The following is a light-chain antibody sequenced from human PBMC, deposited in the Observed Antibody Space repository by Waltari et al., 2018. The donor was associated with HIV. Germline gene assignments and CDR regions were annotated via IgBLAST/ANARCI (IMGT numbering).Light chain of an antibody. CDR2: KDI. J-gene: IGLJ3*02. CDR1: ALPNTY. V-gene: IGLV3-25*03. Sequence: SYELTQTPSVPVSPGQTARISCPRGALPNTYSYWYGQKPGHAPVLIIYKDIERPSGIPERISGSRSGTGVTLTISDVQAEDEGDYYCQSTDHDGTWVFGGGTKLTVL. CDR3: QSTDHDGTWV.